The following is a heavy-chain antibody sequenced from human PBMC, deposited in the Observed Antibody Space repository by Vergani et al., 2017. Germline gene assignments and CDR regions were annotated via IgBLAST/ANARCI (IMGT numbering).Heavy chain of an antibody. CDR3: AIDLSSSSALFDY. D-gene: IGHD6-6*01. CDR1: GFTFDDYA. CDR2: ISGDGGST. V-gene: IGHV3-43*02. J-gene: IGHJ4*02. Sequence: EVQLVESGGGVVQPGGSLRLSCAASGFTFDDYAMHWVRQAPGKGLEWVSLISGDGGSTYYADSVKGRFTISRDNSKNSLYLQMNSLRTEDTALYYCAIDLSSSSALFDYWGQGTLVTVSS.